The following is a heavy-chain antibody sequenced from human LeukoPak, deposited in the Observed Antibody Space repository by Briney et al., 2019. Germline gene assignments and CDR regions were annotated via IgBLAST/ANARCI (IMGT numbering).Heavy chain of an antibody. J-gene: IGHJ6*02. CDR1: GGSISSYY. Sequence: SETLSLTCTVSGGSISSYYWSWIRQPPGKGLEWIGYIYYSGSTNYNPSLKSRVTISVDTSKNQFSLKLSSVTAADTAVYYCARVPIFGVVTPSLYYYYYYGMDVWGQGTTVTVSS. V-gene: IGHV4-59*12. CDR3: ARVPIFGVVTPSLYYYYYYGMDV. CDR2: IYYSGST. D-gene: IGHD3-3*01.